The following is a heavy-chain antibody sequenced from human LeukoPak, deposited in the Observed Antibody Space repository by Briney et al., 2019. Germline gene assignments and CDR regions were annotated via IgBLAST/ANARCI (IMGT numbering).Heavy chain of an antibody. V-gene: IGHV4-39*07. Sequence: PSETLSLTCIVSGGSISTSAYYWGWIRQPPGEGLQWIGSIYYSGNTYYNPSLKSRVTISVDRSKNQFSLKLSSVTAADTAVYYCARVMSDYYDSSGYYYFDYWGQGTLVTVSS. CDR2: IYYSGNT. D-gene: IGHD3-22*01. CDR1: GGSISTSAYY. J-gene: IGHJ4*02. CDR3: ARVMSDYYDSSGYYYFDY.